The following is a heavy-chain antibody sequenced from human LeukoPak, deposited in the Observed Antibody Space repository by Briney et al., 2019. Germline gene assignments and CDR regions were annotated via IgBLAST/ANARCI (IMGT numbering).Heavy chain of an antibody. J-gene: IGHJ4*02. CDR3: AKLFKAYSSTWIDY. V-gene: IGHV3-11*03. Sequence: GGSLRLSCAASGFTFSDYYMSWIRQAPGQGLEWVVYISHSSGFTNYADSVKGRFAISRDNAKNSLYLQMDSLGAEDTAIYYCAKLFKAYSSTWIDYWGQGNLVTVSS. D-gene: IGHD6-13*01. CDR2: ISHSSGFT. CDR1: GFTFSDYY.